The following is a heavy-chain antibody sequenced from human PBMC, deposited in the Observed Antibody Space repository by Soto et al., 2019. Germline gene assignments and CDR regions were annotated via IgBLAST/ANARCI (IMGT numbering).Heavy chain of an antibody. CDR2: IYHSGST. V-gene: IGHV4-4*02. D-gene: IGHD6-19*01. J-gene: IGHJ4*02. CDR1: GGSISSSNW. CDR3: ARGRLAVAGRHFDY. Sequence: QVQLQESGPGLVKPSGTLSLTCAVSGGSISSSNWWSWVRQPPGKGLEWIGEIYHSGSTNYNPSLKSGGTISVDKSKNQFSLKLSSVPAADTAVYYCARGRLAVAGRHFDYWGQGTLVTVSS.